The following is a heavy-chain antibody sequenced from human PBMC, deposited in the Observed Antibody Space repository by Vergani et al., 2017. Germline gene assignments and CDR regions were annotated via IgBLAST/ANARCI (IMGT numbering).Heavy chain of an antibody. Sequence: EVQLVESGGGLVQPGGSLRLSCAASGITFSNYAMSWVRQAPGKGLAWVSSISGSGGSTYYADSVKGRFTISRDNSKNTLYLQMNSLRDEDTAIYYCANPHGDFQYWGQGTLVTVSS. J-gene: IGHJ4*02. CDR3: ANPHGDFQY. CDR2: ISGSGGST. V-gene: IGHV3-23*04. D-gene: IGHD4-17*01. CDR1: GITFSNYA.